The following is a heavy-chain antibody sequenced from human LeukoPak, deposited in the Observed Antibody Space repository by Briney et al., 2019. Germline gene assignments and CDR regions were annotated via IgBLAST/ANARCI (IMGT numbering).Heavy chain of an antibody. D-gene: IGHD2-21*02. Sequence: GGSPRPSSAVSVFTFRSNGMHGVRQAPGKGLEWVAVIWYDGSKKYYADSVKGRFTISRDNSKNTLYLQMDSLRAEDTAVYFCTKYHTASVDYWGQGTLVTVSS. V-gene: IGHV3-33*06. CDR1: VFTFRSNG. J-gene: IGHJ4*02. CDR2: IWYDGSKK. CDR3: TKYHTASVDY.